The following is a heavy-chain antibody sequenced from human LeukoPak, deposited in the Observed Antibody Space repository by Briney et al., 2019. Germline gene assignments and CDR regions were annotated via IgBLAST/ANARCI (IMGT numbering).Heavy chain of an antibody. CDR3: AREDDSWGPNNLDL. Sequence: GGSLRLSCAASAFTFSDYSMNWVRQAPGKGLEWISYIDTGSSTMYYADSVMGRFTISRDNAKESLYLQMNSLRDEDTAVYYCAREDDSWGPNNLDLWGQGTTVTVSS. V-gene: IGHV3-48*02. J-gene: IGHJ3*01. CDR1: AFTFSDYS. CDR2: IDTGSSTM. D-gene: IGHD7-27*01.